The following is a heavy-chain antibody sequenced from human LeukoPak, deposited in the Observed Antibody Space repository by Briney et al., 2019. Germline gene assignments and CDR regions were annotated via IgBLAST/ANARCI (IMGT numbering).Heavy chain of an antibody. CDR2: IRSKAYGGTT. CDR1: GFTFGDYA. CDR3: TRDHRDDWNPGYYFDY. Sequence: SGGSLRLSCTASGFTFGDYAMSWVRQAPGKGLEWVGFIRSKAYGGTTEYAASVKGRFTISRDDSRAIAYLQMNSLKTEDTAVYFCTRDHRDDWNPGYYFDYWGQGALVTVSS. V-gene: IGHV3-49*04. D-gene: IGHD1-1*01. J-gene: IGHJ4*02.